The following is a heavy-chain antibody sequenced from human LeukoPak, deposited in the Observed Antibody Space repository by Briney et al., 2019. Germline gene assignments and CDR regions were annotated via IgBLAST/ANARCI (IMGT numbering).Heavy chain of an antibody. J-gene: IGHJ4*02. D-gene: IGHD3-10*01. CDR3: ARVAMVRGVNLGGHIDY. CDR2: IYYSGST. CDR1: GGSISSSSYY. V-gene: IGHV4-39*07. Sequence: SETLSLTCTVSGGSISSSSYYWGWIRQPPGKGLEWIGSIYYSGSTYYNPSLKSRVTISVDTSKNQFSLKLSSVTAADTAVYYCARVAMVRGVNLGGHIDYWGQGTLVTVSS.